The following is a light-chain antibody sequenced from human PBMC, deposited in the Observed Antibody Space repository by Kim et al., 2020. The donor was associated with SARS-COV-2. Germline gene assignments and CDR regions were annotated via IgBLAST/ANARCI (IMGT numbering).Light chain of an antibody. Sequence: PGQTARVACGGNSIGSKSVHWYQPKAGQAPVLVIYYDSDRPSGIPERFSGSNSGNTATLTISRVEAGDEADYYCQVWDSSSDHRVVFGGGTQLTVL. J-gene: IGLJ2*01. CDR3: QVWDSSSDHRVV. CDR2: YDS. V-gene: IGLV3-21*04. CDR1: SIGSKS.